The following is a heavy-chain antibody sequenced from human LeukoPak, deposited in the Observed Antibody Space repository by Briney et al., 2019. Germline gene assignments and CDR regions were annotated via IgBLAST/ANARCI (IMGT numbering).Heavy chain of an antibody. J-gene: IGHJ6*03. CDR3: ARKGIGSSRYQNMDV. CDR1: GFTFSSYA. D-gene: IGHD6-25*01. Sequence: GRSLRLSCAASGFTFSSYAMSWVRQAPGKGPEWVSTISIDGGRTYYADSVKSRFTVSRDTSKNTLYLQMNSLRAEDTAVYYCARKGIGSSRYQNMDVWGKGTTVTVSS. V-gene: IGHV3-23*01. CDR2: ISIDGGRT.